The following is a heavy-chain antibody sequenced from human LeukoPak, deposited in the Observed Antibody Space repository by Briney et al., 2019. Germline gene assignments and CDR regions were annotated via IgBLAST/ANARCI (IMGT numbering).Heavy chain of an antibody. D-gene: IGHD3-10*01. CDR3: ARDSGPLWFGELLPFDP. V-gene: IGHV4-38-2*02. J-gene: IGHJ5*02. CDR1: GYSISTGYY. Sequence: SSETLSLTCTVSGYSISTGYYWDWIRQPPGKGLEWIGSIYYSGSTYYNPSLKSRVTISVDTSKNQFSLKLSSVTAADTAAYYCARDSGPLWFGELLPFDPWGQGTLVTVSS. CDR2: IYYSGST.